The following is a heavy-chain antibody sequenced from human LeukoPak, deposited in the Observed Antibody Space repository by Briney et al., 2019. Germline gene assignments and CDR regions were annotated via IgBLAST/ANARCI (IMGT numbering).Heavy chain of an antibody. V-gene: IGHV4-39*01. CDR3: ARVGYYDSSGYYYIDY. J-gene: IGHJ4*02. Sequence: SETLSLTCTVSGGSISSGGYYWSWIRQHPGKGLEWIGEINHSGSTNYNPSLKSRVTISVDTSKNQFSLKLSSVTAADTAVYYCARVGYYDSSGYYYIDYWGQGTLVTVSS. D-gene: IGHD3-22*01. CDR2: INHSGST. CDR1: GGSISSGGYY.